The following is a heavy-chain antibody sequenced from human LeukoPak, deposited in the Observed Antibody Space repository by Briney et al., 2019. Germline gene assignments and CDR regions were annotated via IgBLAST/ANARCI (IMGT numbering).Heavy chain of an antibody. D-gene: IGHD3-10*01. V-gene: IGHV1-46*01. CDR3: AREYYGSGSYGYFDY. Sequence: ASVKVSFKASGYTFTSYYIHWVRQAPGQGLEWMGINNPSGGSTTYAQKFQGRVTMTRDTSTSTVYMELSSLRSEDTAVYYCAREYYGSGSYGYFDYWGQGTLVTVSS. J-gene: IGHJ4*02. CDR1: GYTFTSYY. CDR2: NNPSGGST.